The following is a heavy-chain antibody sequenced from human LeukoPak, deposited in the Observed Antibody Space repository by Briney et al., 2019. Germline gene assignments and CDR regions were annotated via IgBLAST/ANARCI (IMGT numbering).Heavy chain of an antibody. CDR3: ARNVRGGSTYLDY. Sequence: SETLSLTCAVSGDSITSGGYSWSWIRQTPGKGLEWIAYIHDSGSTYNNPSLKSRLSISIDTSKNQFSLKLNSVTAADTAVYYCARNVRGGSTYLDYWGQGTLVTVSS. V-gene: IGHV4-30-4*07. J-gene: IGHJ4*02. CDR1: GDSITSGGYS. D-gene: IGHD3-16*01. CDR2: IHDSGST.